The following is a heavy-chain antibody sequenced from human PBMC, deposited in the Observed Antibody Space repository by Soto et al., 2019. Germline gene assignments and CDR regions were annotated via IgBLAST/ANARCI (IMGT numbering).Heavy chain of an antibody. CDR1: GFTFSSYS. Sequence: LRLSCAASGFTFSSYSVNWVRQAPGKGLEWVSSISSSSSYIYYADSVKGRFTISRDNAKNSLYLQMNSLRAEDTAVYYCARGTYNWNPNWFDPWGQGTLVTVSS. CDR2: ISSSSSYI. V-gene: IGHV3-21*01. J-gene: IGHJ5*02. D-gene: IGHD1-20*01. CDR3: ARGTYNWNPNWFDP.